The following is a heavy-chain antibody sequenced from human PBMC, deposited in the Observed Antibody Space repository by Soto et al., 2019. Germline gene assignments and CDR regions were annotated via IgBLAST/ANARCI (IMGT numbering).Heavy chain of an antibody. J-gene: IGHJ6*02. CDR3: ARALSVVPAASITFYGMDA. CDR1: GYTFTSYY. Sequence: GASVKVSCKASGYTFTSYYMHWVRQAPGQGLEWMGIINPSGGSTSYAQKFQGRVTMTRDTSTSTVYMELSSLRSEDTAVYYCARALSVVPAASITFYGMDAWGQGTTVTVSS. V-gene: IGHV1-46*01. D-gene: IGHD2-2*01. CDR2: INPSGGST.